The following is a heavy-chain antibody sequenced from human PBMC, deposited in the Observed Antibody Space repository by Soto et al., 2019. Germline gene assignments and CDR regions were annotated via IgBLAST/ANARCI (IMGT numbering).Heavy chain of an antibody. Sequence: GGSLRLSCAASGFTFDDYAMHWVRQAPGKGLEWVSGISWNSGSIGYADSVKGRFTISRDNAKNSLYLQMNSLRAEDTALYYCARDHEDDSSGYYPSQPDNWGQGTLGTVS. V-gene: IGHV3-9*01. CDR2: ISWNSGSI. D-gene: IGHD3-22*01. CDR3: ARDHEDDSSGYYPSQPDN. CDR1: GFTFDDYA. J-gene: IGHJ4*02.